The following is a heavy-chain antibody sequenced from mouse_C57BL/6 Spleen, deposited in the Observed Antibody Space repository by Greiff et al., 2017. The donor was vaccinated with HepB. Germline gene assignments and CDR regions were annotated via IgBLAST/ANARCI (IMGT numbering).Heavy chain of an antibody. V-gene: IGHV1-50*01. CDR2: IDPSDSYT. CDR3: ASGGYYRYFDV. D-gene: IGHD2-2*01. Sequence: QVQLQQPGAELVKPGASVKLSCKASGYTFTSYWMQWVKQRPGQGLEWIGEIDPSDSYTNYNQKFKGKATLTVDTSSSTAYMQLSSLTSEDSAVYYCASGGYYRYFDVWGTGTTVTVSS. J-gene: IGHJ1*03. CDR1: GYTFTSYW.